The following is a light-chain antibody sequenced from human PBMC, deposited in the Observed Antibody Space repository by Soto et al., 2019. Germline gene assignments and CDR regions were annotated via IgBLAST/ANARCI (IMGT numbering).Light chain of an antibody. Sequence: EIVLTQSPGILSLSPGERATLSCRASQSVTTNLAWYQQRPGQALRLLIYSASIRATGIPARFSGSGSGTEFTLTITSLQSEDFALYYCQQYNNWPPITFGQGTRLEIK. CDR2: SAS. CDR3: QQYNNWPPIT. J-gene: IGKJ5*01. V-gene: IGKV3-15*01. CDR1: QSVTTN.